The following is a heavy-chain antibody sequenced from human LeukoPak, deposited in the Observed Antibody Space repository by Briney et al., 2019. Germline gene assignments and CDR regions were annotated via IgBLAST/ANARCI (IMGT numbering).Heavy chain of an antibody. CDR3: AKAAAAAPAYYYMDV. CDR1: GFTFDDYA. J-gene: IGHJ6*03. D-gene: IGHD6-13*01. V-gene: IGHV3-43D*03. Sequence: PGGSLRLSCAASGFTFDDYAMHWVRQAPGKGLEWVSLISWDGGSTYYADSVKGRFTISRDNSKNSLYLQMNSLRAEDTALYYCAKAAAAAPAYYYMDVWGKGTTVTVSS. CDR2: ISWDGGST.